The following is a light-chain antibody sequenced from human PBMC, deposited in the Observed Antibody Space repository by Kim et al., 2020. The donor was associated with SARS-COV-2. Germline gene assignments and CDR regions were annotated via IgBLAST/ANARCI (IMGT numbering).Light chain of an antibody. J-gene: IGLJ2*01. CDR1: HIGPADH. CDR2: GYI. Sequence: GAPWTTSPNACTGSHIGPADHVHWYQQYPGSAPKPLIYGYIHRPSGVPDRVSGSKSGTSASLAITGHKGEDEADYFCQTYDSGHVVFGGGTKLTVL. V-gene: IGLV1-40*01. CDR3: QTYDSGHVV.